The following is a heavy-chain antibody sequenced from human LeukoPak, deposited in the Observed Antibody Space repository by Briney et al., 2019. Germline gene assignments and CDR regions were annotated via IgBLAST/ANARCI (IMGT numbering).Heavy chain of an antibody. Sequence: QTLSLTCAISGDSVSSKSAWNWIRQSPSRGLEWLGRTYYKSEWNNNYAVSVKSRITINPDTSKNQFSLQLYSVTAEDTAVYYCARGDQNFDYWGQGTLVTVSS. V-gene: IGHV6-1*01. CDR1: GDSVSSKSA. D-gene: IGHD5-24*01. CDR2: TYYKSEWNN. CDR3: ARGDQNFDY. J-gene: IGHJ4*02.